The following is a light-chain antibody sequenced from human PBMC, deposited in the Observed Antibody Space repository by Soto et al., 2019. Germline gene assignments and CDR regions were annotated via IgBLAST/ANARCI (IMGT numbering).Light chain of an antibody. CDR3: QHYGTSPRT. Sequence: EVLMTQSPATLSVSPGERATLSCRASQSVPNSRLAWYQQKPGQAPSLVISDTSIRATGIPARFSGSGSGTDFTLIIGRLEPEDFAVYICQHYGTSPRTFGQGTKVDIK. CDR1: QSVPNSR. J-gene: IGKJ1*01. V-gene: IGKV3-20*01. CDR2: DTS.